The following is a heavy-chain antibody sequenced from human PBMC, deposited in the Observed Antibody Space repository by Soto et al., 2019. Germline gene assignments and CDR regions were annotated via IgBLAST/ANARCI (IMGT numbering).Heavy chain of an antibody. CDR1: GGTFSSYA. D-gene: IGHD3-3*01. CDR2: IIPIFGTA. CDR3: ARDHLDYDFWSGYYRSFDY. V-gene: IGHV1-69*13. Sequence: SVKVSCKASGGTFSSYAISWVRQAPGQGLEWMGGIIPIFGTANYAQKFQGRVTITADESTSTAYMELSSLRSEDTAVYYCARDHLDYDFWSGYYRSFDYWGQGTLVTVSS. J-gene: IGHJ4*02.